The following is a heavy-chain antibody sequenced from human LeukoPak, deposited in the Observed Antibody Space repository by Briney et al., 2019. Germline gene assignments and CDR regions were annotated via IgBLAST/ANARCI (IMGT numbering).Heavy chain of an antibody. CDR3: ARLETYYYGSGSYSCFDY. Sequence: PSETLSLTCAVYGGSFSGYYWSWIRQPPGKGLEWIGSIYYSGSTYYNPSLKSRVTISVDTSKNQFSLKLSSVTAADTALYYCARLETYYYGSGSYSCFDYWGQGTLVTVSS. CDR1: GGSFSGYY. J-gene: IGHJ4*02. CDR2: IYYSGST. V-gene: IGHV4-34*01. D-gene: IGHD3-10*01.